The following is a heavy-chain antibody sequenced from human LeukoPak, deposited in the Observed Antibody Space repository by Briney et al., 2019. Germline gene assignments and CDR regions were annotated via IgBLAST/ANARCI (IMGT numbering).Heavy chain of an antibody. CDR1: GGTFSSYA. V-gene: IGHV1-69*06. CDR2: IIPIFGTA. D-gene: IGHD5-18*01. CDR3: ARGPESGYSYGYDY. J-gene: IGHJ4*02. Sequence: ASVKVSCKASGGTFSSYAISWVRQAPGQGLEWMGGIIPIFGTANYAQKFQGRVTITADKSTSTAYMELSSLRSEDTAVYYCARGPESGYSYGYDYWGQGTLVTVSS.